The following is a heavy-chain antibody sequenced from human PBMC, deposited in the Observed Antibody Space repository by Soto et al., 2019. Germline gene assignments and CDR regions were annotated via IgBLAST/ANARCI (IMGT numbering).Heavy chain of an antibody. J-gene: IGHJ3*02. V-gene: IGHV4-39*01. CDR2: IYYSGST. Sequence: SETLYLNCTVSGGSIISSSYCCVWIRQPPWKGLEWIGSIYYSGSTYYNPSLKSRVTISVDTSKNQFSLKLSSVTAADTAVYYCARQRKGTAFDIWGQGTMVTVSS. CDR1: GGSIISSSYC. CDR3: ARQRKGTAFDI.